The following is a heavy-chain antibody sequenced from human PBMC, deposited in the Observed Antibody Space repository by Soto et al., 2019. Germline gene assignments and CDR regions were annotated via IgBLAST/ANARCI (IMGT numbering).Heavy chain of an antibody. CDR2: ISYDGSNK. J-gene: IGHJ6*02. Sequence: QVQLVESGGGVVQPGRSLRLSCAASGFTFSSYGMHWVRQAPGKGREWVAVISYDGSNKYYADSVKGRFTISRDNSKKTLYLEMNSLIAEDTAVYYCAKDRSWLAVVVVAAGAMAVWGQGTTVTVSS. CDR1: GFTFSSYG. D-gene: IGHD2-15*01. V-gene: IGHV3-30*18. CDR3: AKDRSWLAVVVVAAGAMAV.